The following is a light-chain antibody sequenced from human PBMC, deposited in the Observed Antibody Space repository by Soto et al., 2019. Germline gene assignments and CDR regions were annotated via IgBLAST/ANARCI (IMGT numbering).Light chain of an antibody. J-gene: IGLJ1*01. CDR3: CSYACGYPPYA. Sequence: QSVLTQPRSVSGSPGQSVTISCTGTSSDVGGYNYVSWYQQHPGKAPKLMIYDVSKRPSGVPDRFSGSKSGNTASLTISGLQAEDEADYNCCSYACGYPPYAFGTGTKVTAL. CDR1: SSDVGGYNY. CDR2: DVS. V-gene: IGLV2-11*01.